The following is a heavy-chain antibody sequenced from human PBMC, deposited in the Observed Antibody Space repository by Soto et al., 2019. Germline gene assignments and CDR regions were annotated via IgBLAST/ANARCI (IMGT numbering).Heavy chain of an antibody. Sequence: PSETLSLTCTVSGGSISSYYWSWIRQPPGKGLEWIGYIYYSGSTNYNPSLKSRVTISVDTSKNQFSLKLSSVTAADTAVYYCAREHYCSGGSCQERHFDYWGQGTLVTVSS. V-gene: IGHV4-59*01. D-gene: IGHD2-15*01. CDR1: GGSISSYY. CDR3: AREHYCSGGSCQERHFDY. J-gene: IGHJ4*02. CDR2: IYYSGST.